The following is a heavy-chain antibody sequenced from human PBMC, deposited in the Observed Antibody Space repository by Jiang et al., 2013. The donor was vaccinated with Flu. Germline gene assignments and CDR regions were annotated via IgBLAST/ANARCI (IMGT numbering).Heavy chain of an antibody. D-gene: IGHD3-10*01. CDR1: GYSISSGYY. J-gene: IGHJ4*02. V-gene: IGHV4-38-2*02. Sequence: LLKPSETLSLTCTVSGYSISSGYYWGWIRQPPGKGLEWIGSIYYSGSTYYNPSLKSRVTISVDTSKNQFSLKLSSVTAADTAVYYCATPGEEVRGVGGGDYWGQGTLVTVSS. CDR2: IYYSGST. CDR3: ATPGEEVRGVGGGDY.